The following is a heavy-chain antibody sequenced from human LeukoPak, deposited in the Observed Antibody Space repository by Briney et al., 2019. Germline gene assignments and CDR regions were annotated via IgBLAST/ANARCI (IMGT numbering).Heavy chain of an antibody. CDR2: ITVSGSRI. V-gene: IGHV3-48*01. Sequence: HPGGSLRLSCAASGFTFSSYSMNWVRQAPGKGLEWLSYITVSGSRIYYADSVKGRFTISRDNAENSLYLQMHSLRADDTAVYYCARADSYRFDSWGQGTLVTVSS. CDR1: GFTFSSYS. CDR3: ARADSYRFDS. D-gene: IGHD2-21*01. J-gene: IGHJ4*02.